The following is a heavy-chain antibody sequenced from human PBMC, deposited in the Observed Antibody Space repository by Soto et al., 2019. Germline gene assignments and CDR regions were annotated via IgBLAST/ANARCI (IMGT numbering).Heavy chain of an antibody. V-gene: IGHV4-34*01. CDR2: INHSGST. Sequence: SETLSLTYAVYGGSFSGYYWSWIRQPPGKGLEWIGEINHSGSTNYNPSLKSRVTISVDTSKNQFSLKLSSVTAADTAVYYCARALDYGDLHNWFDPWGQGPLVTVSS. CDR1: GGSFSGYY. D-gene: IGHD4-17*01. J-gene: IGHJ5*02. CDR3: ARALDYGDLHNWFDP.